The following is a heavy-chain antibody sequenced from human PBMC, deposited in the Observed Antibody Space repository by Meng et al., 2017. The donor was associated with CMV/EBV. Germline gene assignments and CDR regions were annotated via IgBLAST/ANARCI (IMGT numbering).Heavy chain of an antibody. J-gene: IGHJ4*02. CDR2: IKSKTDGGTT. D-gene: IGHD3-22*01. V-gene: IGHV3-15*01. Sequence: GESLKISCAASGFTFSNAWMSWVRQAPGKGLEWAGRIKSKTDGGTTDYAAPVKGRFTISRDDSKNTLYLQMNSLKTEDTAVYYCTTAGYYYDSSGYLYFDYWGQGTLVTVSS. CDR1: GFTFSNAW. CDR3: TTAGYYYDSSGYLYFDY.